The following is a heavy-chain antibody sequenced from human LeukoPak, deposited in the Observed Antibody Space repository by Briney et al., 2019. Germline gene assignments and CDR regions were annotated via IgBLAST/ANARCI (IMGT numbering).Heavy chain of an antibody. D-gene: IGHD5-24*01. J-gene: IGHJ6*03. CDR2: IYHSGST. CDR1: GYSISSGYY. V-gene: IGHV4-38-2*02. CDR3: ARDGDGYNFNYYYMDV. Sequence: SETLSLTCTVSGYSISSGYYWGWIRPPPGKGLEWIGSIYHSGSTYYSPSLKSRVTISVDTSKNQFSLKLSSVTAADTAVYYCARDGDGYNFNYYYMDVWGKGTTVTVSS.